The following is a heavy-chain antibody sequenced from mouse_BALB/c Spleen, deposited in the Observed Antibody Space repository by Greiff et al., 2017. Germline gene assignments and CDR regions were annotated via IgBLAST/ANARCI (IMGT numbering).Heavy chain of an antibody. D-gene: IGHD1-1*01. Sequence: VQLQQSGAELVRSGASVKLSCTASGFNIKDYYMHWVKQRPEQGLEWIGWIDPENGDTEYAPKFQGKATMTADTSSNTAYLQLSSLTSEDTAVYYCNYGSSRWYFDVWGAGTTVTVSA. CDR2: IDPENGDT. V-gene: IGHV14-4*02. J-gene: IGHJ1*01. CDR1: GFNIKDYY. CDR3: NYGSSRWYFDV.